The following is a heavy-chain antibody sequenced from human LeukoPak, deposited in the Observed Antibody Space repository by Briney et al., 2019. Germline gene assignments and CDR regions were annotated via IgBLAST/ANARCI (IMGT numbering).Heavy chain of an antibody. J-gene: IGHJ6*02. Sequence: SETLSLTCTVSGGSISSGDYYWSWIRQPPGKGLEWIGEINHSGSTNYNPSLKSRVTISVDTSKNQFSLKLSSVTAADTAVYYCACIPYGDWGAYYYYYGMDVWGQGTTVTVSS. V-gene: IGHV4-39*07. CDR3: ACIPYGDWGAYYYYYGMDV. CDR1: GGSISSGDYY. CDR2: INHSGST. D-gene: IGHD4-17*01.